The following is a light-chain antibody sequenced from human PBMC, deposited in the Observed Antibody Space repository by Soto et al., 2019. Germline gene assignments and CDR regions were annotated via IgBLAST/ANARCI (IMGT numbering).Light chain of an antibody. Sequence: QSAPTQPPSASGSPGQSATISCTGTSSDVGGYNYVSWYQQYPGKAPKLMIYDVYKRPSGVPDRFSGSKSGNTASLTVSGLQPEDEADYYCSSYAGRSTWVFGGGTKLTVL. CDR2: DVY. CDR1: SSDVGGYNY. J-gene: IGLJ3*02. V-gene: IGLV2-8*01. CDR3: SSYAGRSTWV.